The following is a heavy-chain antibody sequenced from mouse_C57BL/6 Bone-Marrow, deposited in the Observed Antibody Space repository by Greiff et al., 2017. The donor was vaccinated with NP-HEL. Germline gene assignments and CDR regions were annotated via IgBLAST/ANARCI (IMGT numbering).Heavy chain of an antibody. Sequence: EVKLMESGEGLVKPGGSLKLSCAASGFTFSSYAMSWVRQTPEKRLEWVAYISSGGDYIYYADTVKGRFTISRDTARNTLYLQMSSLKSEDTAMYYCTRDHWVFDYWGQGTTLTVSS. D-gene: IGHD4-1*01. CDR3: TRDHWVFDY. J-gene: IGHJ2*01. V-gene: IGHV5-9-1*02. CDR2: ISSGGDYI. CDR1: GFTFSSYA.